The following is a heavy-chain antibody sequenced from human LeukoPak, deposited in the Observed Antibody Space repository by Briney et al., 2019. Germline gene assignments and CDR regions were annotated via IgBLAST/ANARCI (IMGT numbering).Heavy chain of an antibody. J-gene: IGHJ4*02. CDR1: GFTFSDYN. CDR2: ISRSGSTK. D-gene: IGHD6-19*01. CDR3: ARSVAGRFDY. V-gene: IGHV3-11*04. Sequence: GGSLRLSCAASGFTFSDYNMRWIRQAPGKGLEWVSSISRSGSTKYYADSVKGRFTISRDNAKNSLFLQMNSLRAEDTAVYYCARSVAGRFDYWGQGTLVTVSS.